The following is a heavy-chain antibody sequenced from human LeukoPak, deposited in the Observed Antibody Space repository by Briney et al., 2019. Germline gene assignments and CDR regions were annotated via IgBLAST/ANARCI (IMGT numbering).Heavy chain of an antibody. V-gene: IGHV3-30-3*01. CDR2: ISYDGTKQ. CDR3: ARDHYFDISGYLDY. Sequence: GGSLRLSCEGSGFTFSINAMHWVRQAPGKGLKWLAVISYDGTKQYFADSVKGRFTISRDNVKNSLYLEMNSLRVEDSAVYYCARDHYFDISGYLDYWGQGTLVTVSS. J-gene: IGHJ4*02. CDR1: GFTFSINA. D-gene: IGHD3-22*01.